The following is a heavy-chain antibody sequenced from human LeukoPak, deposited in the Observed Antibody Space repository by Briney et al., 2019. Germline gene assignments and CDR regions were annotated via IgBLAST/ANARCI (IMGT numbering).Heavy chain of an antibody. CDR3: ARTPDANWFDP. CDR1: GYSISSGYY. V-gene: IGHV4-38-2*01. Sequence: SETLSLTCAVSGYSISSGYYWGWIRQPPGKGLEWIGSIYHSGSAYYNPSLKSRVTISVDTSKNQFSLKLSSVTAADTAVYYCARTPDANWFDPWGQGTLVTVSS. CDR2: IYHSGSA. J-gene: IGHJ5*02.